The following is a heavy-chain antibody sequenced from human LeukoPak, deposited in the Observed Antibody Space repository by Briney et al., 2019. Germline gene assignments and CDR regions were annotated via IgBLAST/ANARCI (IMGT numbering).Heavy chain of an antibody. V-gene: IGHV3-33*01. D-gene: IGHD3-9*01. J-gene: IGHJ4*02. Sequence: PGGSLRLSCAASGFTFSSYGMHWVRQAPGKGLEWVAVIWYDGSNKYYADSVKGRFTISRDNSKNTLYLQMNSLRAEDTAVYYCARDPDYDILTGYYNKPHFDYWGQGTLVTVSS. CDR2: IWYDGSNK. CDR1: GFTFSSYG. CDR3: ARDPDYDILTGYYNKPHFDY.